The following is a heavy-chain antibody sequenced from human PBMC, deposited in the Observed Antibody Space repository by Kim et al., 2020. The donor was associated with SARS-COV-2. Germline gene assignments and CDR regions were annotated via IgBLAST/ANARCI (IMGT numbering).Heavy chain of an antibody. D-gene: IGHD6-6*01. Sequence: SETLSLTCAVYGGSFSGYYWSWIRQPPGKGLEWIGEINHSGSTNYNPSLKSRVIISVDTSKNQFFLMLSSVTAADTAVFYCSREVVSSSLDYWGHGIRVT. CDR3: SREVVSSSLDY. V-gene: IGHV4-34*01. CDR1: GGSFSGYY. J-gene: IGHJ4*01. CDR2: INHSGST.